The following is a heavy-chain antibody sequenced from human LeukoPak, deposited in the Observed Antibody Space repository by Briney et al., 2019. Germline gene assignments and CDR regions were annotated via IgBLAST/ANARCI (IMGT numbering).Heavy chain of an antibody. CDR2: ISACSGNT. D-gene: IGHD2-15*01. CDR1: GYTFTNYG. Sequence: GASVKVSCKASGYTFTNYGISWLRQAPGQGLEWMGWISACSGNTNYVQKFQDRVTMTTDTSTSTAYMELRSLRSDDTAVYYCASKYCSGGNCDFPLLDPWGQGTLVTVSS. J-gene: IGHJ5*02. CDR3: ASKYCSGGNCDFPLLDP. V-gene: IGHV1-18*01.